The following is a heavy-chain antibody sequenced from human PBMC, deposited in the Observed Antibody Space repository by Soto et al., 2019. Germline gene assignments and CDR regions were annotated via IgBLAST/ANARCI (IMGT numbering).Heavy chain of an antibody. CDR2: VYRDGTT. V-gene: IGHV3-53*01. CDR3: AKDRSLDP. CDR1: GFSVSNTF. J-gene: IGHJ5*02. Sequence: HPGGSLRLSCAASGFSVSNTFMTWVRQAPGKGLEWVSVVYRDGTTYYGDSVKGRFTISRDKATNTLFLQMHRLRAEDTAVYYCAKDRSLDPWGQGTLVTVSS.